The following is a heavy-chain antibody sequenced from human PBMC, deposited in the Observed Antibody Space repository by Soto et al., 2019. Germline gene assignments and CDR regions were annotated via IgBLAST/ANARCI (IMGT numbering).Heavy chain of an antibody. CDR3: AKEVGGSSHYYYGMDV. Sequence: LRLSCAASGFTFSSYGMHWVRQAPGKGLEWVAVISYDGSNKYYADSVKGRFTISRDNSKNTLYLQMNSLRAEDTAVYYCAKEVGGSSHYYYGMDVWGQGTTVTVSS. CDR2: ISYDGSNK. CDR1: GFTFSSYG. D-gene: IGHD1-26*01. J-gene: IGHJ6*02. V-gene: IGHV3-30*18.